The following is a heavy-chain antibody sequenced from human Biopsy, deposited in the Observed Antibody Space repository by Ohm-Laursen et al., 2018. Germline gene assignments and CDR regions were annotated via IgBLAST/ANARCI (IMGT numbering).Heavy chain of an antibody. Sequence: TLSLTCTVSGDSVSSGSFYWTWIRQPPGQGLEYIGYIYDSGSTNYNPSLKSRVTISVDTSRNQFSLKLSSVTAADTAVYYCAGRPWPNAFDIWGQGTMVTVSS. CDR1: GDSVSSGSFY. V-gene: IGHV4-61*01. J-gene: IGHJ3*02. CDR3: AGRPWPNAFDI. D-gene: IGHD5-12*01. CDR2: IYDSGST.